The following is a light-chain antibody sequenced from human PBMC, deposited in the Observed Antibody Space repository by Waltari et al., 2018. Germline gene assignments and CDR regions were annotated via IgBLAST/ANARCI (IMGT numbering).Light chain of an antibody. Sequence: DIVMTQSPESLAVSLGERATINCKSSQSLSYNSNNKNYLAWYQQKPGQPPNVLIYWASTRESGVPDRFSGSGSGTYFTLTISSLQAEDVAVYYCQQYYATPFTFGPGTKVEIK. CDR3: QQYYATPFT. J-gene: IGKJ3*01. CDR1: QSLSYNSNNKNY. V-gene: IGKV4-1*01. CDR2: WAS.